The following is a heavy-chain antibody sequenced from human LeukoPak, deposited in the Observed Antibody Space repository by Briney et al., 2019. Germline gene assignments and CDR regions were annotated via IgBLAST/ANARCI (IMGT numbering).Heavy chain of an antibody. CDR3: ARGIYSSGPDAFDI. J-gene: IGHJ3*02. Sequence: GRSLRLSCAASGFTFSSYAMHCVRQAPGKGLEWVAVMSYDGSSEYYADSVKGRFTTSRDNSKNTLYLQMNSLRAEDTAVYYCARGIYSSGPDAFDIWGQGTMVTVSS. CDR1: GFTFSSYA. CDR2: MSYDGSSE. V-gene: IGHV3-30-3*01. D-gene: IGHD3-10*01.